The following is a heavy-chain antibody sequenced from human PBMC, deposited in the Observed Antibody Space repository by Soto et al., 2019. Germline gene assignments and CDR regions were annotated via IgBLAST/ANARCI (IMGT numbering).Heavy chain of an antibody. J-gene: IGHJ4*02. D-gene: IGHD2-21*02. V-gene: IGHV4-30-2*01. CDR2: NTHSGNP. CDR3: ARGWQAPLTFDS. Sequence: SETLSLTCAVSGGSISSGGYSWNWFRQPSGKGLEWIGYNTHSGNPYYNPSLKTRVTIFLDRSNNQFSLELSSVTAADTALYYCARGWQAPLTFDSWGQGTLVTVSS. CDR1: GGSISSGGYS.